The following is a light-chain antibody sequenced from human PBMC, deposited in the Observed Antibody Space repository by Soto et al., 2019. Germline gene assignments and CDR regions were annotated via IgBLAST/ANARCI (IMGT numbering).Light chain of an antibody. Sequence: QIVLTQSSSASASLGSSVKLTCTLSSGHSSYIIAWHQQQPGKAPRYLMKLEGSGSYNKGSGVPDRFSGSSSGADRYLTISNLQSEDEADYYCETWDSNTHVFGTGTQLTVL. J-gene: IGLJ1*01. CDR3: ETWDSNTHV. V-gene: IGLV4-60*03. CDR1: SGHSSYI. CDR2: LEGSGSY.